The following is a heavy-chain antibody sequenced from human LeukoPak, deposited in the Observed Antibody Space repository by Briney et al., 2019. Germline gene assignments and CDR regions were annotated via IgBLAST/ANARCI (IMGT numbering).Heavy chain of an antibody. CDR3: AKDGAQVGVTFDY. V-gene: IGHV3-23*01. CDR2: ISDSGGNT. J-gene: IGHJ4*02. D-gene: IGHD1-26*01. Sequence: GGSLRLSCAASGFTISSYVMSWVRQAPGKGLEWVSSISDSGGNTYYADSVKGRFTISRDNSKNTLYLQMNSLRVEDTAIYYCAKDGAQVGVTFDYWGQGTLVTASS. CDR1: GFTISSYV.